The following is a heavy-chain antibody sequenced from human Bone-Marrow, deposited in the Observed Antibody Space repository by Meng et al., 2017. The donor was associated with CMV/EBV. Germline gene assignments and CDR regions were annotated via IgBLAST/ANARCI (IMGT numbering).Heavy chain of an antibody. J-gene: IGHJ6*02. V-gene: IGHV1-69*02. CDR3: ARGAYLPPGYYYGMDV. Sequence: SVKVSCKASGGTFSSYTISWVRQAPGQGLEWMGRIFPILGIANYAQKFQGRVTITADKSTSTAYMELSSLRSEDTAVYYCARGAYLPPGYYYGMDVWGQGTTVTVSS. CDR2: IFPILGIA. CDR1: GGTFSSYT. D-gene: IGHD1-26*01.